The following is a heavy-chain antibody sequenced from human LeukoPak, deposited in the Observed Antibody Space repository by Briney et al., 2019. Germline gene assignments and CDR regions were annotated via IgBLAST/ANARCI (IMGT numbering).Heavy chain of an antibody. Sequence: SETLSLTCTVSGGSISSGDYYWRWLRQPPGTGLEWIGYIYYSGSTYYNPSLKSRVTISVDTSKNQFSLKLSSVTAADTAVYYCARNQYYYDSSAADAFDIWGQGTMVTVSS. D-gene: IGHD3-22*01. CDR3: ARNQYYYDSSAADAFDI. V-gene: IGHV4-30-4*08. CDR2: IYYSGST. CDR1: GGSISSGDYY. J-gene: IGHJ3*02.